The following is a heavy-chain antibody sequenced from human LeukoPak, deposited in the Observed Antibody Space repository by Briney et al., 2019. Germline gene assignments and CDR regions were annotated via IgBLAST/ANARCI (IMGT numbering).Heavy chain of an antibody. CDR1: GFSRSTSGVG. CDR2: IYWDDDK. CDR3: AHSRLVSPYFDY. J-gene: IGHJ4*02. V-gene: IGHV2-5*02. Sequence: SGPTLVKPTQTRTLTCNVSGFSRSTSGVGVGWIRQPPGKALEWLALIYWDDDKRYSPSLKSRLTITKDTSKNQVVLTMTNMDPVDTATYYGAHSRLVSPYFDYWGQGTLVTVSS. D-gene: IGHD6-6*01.